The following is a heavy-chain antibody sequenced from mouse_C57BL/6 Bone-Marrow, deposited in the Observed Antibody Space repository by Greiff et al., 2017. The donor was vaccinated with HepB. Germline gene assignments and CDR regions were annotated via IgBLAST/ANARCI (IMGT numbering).Heavy chain of an antibody. CDR1: GFSLTSYG. D-gene: IGHD1-1*01. CDR2: IWSGGST. CDR3: ARSVYYYGSSYERGHYAMDY. V-gene: IGHV2-2*01. J-gene: IGHJ4*01. Sequence: VKVVESGPGLVQPSQSLSITCTVSGFSLTSYGVHWVRQSPGKGLEWLGVIWSGGSTDYNAAFISRLSISKDNSKSQVFFKMNSLQADDTAIYYCARSVYYYGSSYERGHYAMDYWGQGTSVTVSS.